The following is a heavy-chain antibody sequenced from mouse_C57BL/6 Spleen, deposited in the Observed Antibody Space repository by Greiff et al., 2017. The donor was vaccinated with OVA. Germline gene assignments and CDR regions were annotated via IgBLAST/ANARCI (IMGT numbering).Heavy chain of an antibody. D-gene: IGHD2-4*01. Sequence: QVQLQQPGAELVKPGASVKLSCKASGYTFTSYWMQWVKQRPGQGLEWIGEIDPSDSYTNYNQKFKGKATLTVDTSSSTAYMQLSSLTSEDSAVYYCANYEYDEADYWGKGTTLTVSS. J-gene: IGHJ2*01. CDR3: ANYEYDEADY. V-gene: IGHV1-50*01. CDR2: IDPSDSYT. CDR1: GYTFTSYW.